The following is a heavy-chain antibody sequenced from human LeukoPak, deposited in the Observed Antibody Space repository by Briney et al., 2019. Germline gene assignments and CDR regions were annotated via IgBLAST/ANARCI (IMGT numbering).Heavy chain of an antibody. CDR3: AKDSGVSIVDLYGMDV. V-gene: IGHV3-23*01. Sequence: GGSLRLSCAASGFTFSSYAMNWVRQAPGKGQEWVSTISGSGGSTNYAVSVKGRFTISRDKSKNTLYLQMNSLRAEDTAVYYCAKDSGVSIVDLYGMDVWGQGTTVTVSS. J-gene: IGHJ6*02. CDR2: ISGSGGST. D-gene: IGHD1-26*01. CDR1: GFTFSSYA.